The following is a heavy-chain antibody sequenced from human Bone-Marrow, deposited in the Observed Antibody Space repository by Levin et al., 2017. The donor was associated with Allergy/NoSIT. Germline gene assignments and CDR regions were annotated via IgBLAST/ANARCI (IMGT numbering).Heavy chain of an antibody. V-gene: IGHV3-21*01. Sequence: GESLKISCAASGFIFNSYTMIWVRQAPGKGPEWVSSITSTSSYIYYADSVKGRFTISRDNAKNSLYLQMNSLRAEDTAVYFCTRGLHDYCDLGRWFDPWGPGTLVTVSS. D-gene: IGHD4-17*01. CDR3: TRGLHDYCDLGRWFDP. CDR2: ITSTSSYI. J-gene: IGHJ5*02. CDR1: GFIFNSYT.